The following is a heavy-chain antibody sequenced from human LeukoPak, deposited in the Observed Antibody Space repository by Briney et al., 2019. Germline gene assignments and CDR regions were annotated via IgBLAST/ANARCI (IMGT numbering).Heavy chain of an antibody. Sequence: SQTLSLTCTVSGGSISTTTYYSDWIRQPPGKGLEYVGSIYYSGSTYYTPSLKSRVTISIDTAKNQFSLKLISVTAADTAVYFCARHCSDSNCYRLDAFDIWGQGTLVTVSS. V-gene: IGHV4-39*01. J-gene: IGHJ3*02. CDR2: IYYSGST. CDR3: ARHCSDSNCYRLDAFDI. D-gene: IGHD2-15*01. CDR1: GGSISTTTYY.